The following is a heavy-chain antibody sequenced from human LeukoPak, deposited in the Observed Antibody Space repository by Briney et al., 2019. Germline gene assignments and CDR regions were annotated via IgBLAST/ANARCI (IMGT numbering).Heavy chain of an antibody. V-gene: IGHV3-30*18. D-gene: IGHD5-18*01. CDR1: GFTFSSYG. Sequence: GGSLRLSCAASGFTFSSYGMHWVRQAPGKGLEWVAVISYDGSNKYYADSVKGRFTISRDNSKNTLYLQMNSLRAEDTAVYYCAKEHSYGSYYFDYWGQGTLVTVSS. CDR2: ISYDGSNK. J-gene: IGHJ4*02. CDR3: AKEHSYGSYYFDY.